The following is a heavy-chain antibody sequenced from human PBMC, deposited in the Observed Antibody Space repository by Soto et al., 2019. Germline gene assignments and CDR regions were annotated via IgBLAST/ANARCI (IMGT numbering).Heavy chain of an antibody. Sequence: QLQLQESGSGLVKPSQTLSLTCAVSGGSISSGGYSWSWIRQPPGKGLEWIGYIYHSGNTYYNPSLQSRVTISVDRSKNQFSLKLSSVTAADTAVYYCARDGVGYGSGSFDYWGQGTLVTVSS. CDR3: ARDGVGYGSGSFDY. D-gene: IGHD3-10*01. CDR2: IYHSGNT. V-gene: IGHV4-30-2*01. CDR1: GGSISSGGYS. J-gene: IGHJ4*02.